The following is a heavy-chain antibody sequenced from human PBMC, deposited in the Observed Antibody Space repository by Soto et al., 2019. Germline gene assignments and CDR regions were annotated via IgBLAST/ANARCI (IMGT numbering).Heavy chain of an antibody. V-gene: IGHV3-30*18. CDR3: AKEMNDYIWGSYSYSYYFDY. Sequence: ESGGGVVQPGRSLRLSCAASGFTFSSYGMHWVRQAPGKGLEWVAVISYDGSNKYYADSVKGRFTISRDNSKNTLYLQMNSLRAEDTAVYYCAKEMNDYIWGSYSYSYYFDYWGQGTLVTVSS. J-gene: IGHJ4*02. CDR1: GFTFSSYG. CDR2: ISYDGSNK. D-gene: IGHD3-16*02.